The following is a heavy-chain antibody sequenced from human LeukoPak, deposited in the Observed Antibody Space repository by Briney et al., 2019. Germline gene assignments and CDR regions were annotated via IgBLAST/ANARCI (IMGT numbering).Heavy chain of an antibody. D-gene: IGHD1-26*01. CDR1: GYTFTDYY. V-gene: IGHV1-69*04. CDR2: IIPILGIA. J-gene: IGHJ3*02. CDR3: ARDPSGSREDAFDI. Sequence: GASVKVSCKVSGYTFTDYYMHWVRQAPGQGLEWMGRIIPILGIANYAQKFQGRVTITADKSTSTAYMELSSLRSEDTAVYYCARDPSGSREDAFDIWGQGTMVTVSS.